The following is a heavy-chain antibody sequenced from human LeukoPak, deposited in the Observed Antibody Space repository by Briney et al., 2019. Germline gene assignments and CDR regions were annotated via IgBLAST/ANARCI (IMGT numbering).Heavy chain of an antibody. CDR1: GGSISSSSYY. D-gene: IGHD3-16*01. J-gene: IGHJ3*02. CDR2: IYYSGST. Sequence: PSETLSLTCTVSGGSISSSSYYWGWIRQPPGKGLEWIGSIYYSGSTYYNPSLKSRVTISVDTSKNQFSLRLTSVTAADTALYYCAREGLKDAFDIWGQGTMVTVSS. CDR3: AREGLKDAFDI. V-gene: IGHV4-39*07.